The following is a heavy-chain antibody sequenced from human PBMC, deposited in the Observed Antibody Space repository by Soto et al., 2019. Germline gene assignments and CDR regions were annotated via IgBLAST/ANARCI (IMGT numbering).Heavy chain of an antibody. Sequence: ASVKVSCKASGYRFSDYYLHWVRQVPGQGPEWMGWMNPNSGDTKYAQKFKGRVTMTRDTSVRTAFMELNWLKSDDTAVYYCARESGGATATLDYYYFYMDVWGIGTTVTVSS. CDR1: GYRFSDYY. CDR2: MNPNSGDT. CDR3: ARESGGATATLDYYYFYMDV. V-gene: IGHV1-2*02. D-gene: IGHD5-12*01. J-gene: IGHJ6*03.